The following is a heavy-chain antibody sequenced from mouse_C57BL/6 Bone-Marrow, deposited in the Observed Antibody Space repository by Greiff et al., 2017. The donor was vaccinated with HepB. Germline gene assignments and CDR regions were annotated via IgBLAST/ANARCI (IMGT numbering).Heavy chain of an antibody. CDR3: KRAYGSSHWYFDV. Sequence: VQLQESDAELVRPGASVTISCKASGYTFTDHAIHWVKQKPEQGLARIGYISPGNGDIKYNEKFKGKATLTADKSSSTAYMQLNSLTSEDSAVYFCKRAYGSSHWYFDVWGAGTTVTVSS. V-gene: IGHV1S53*02. CDR2: ISPGNGDI. D-gene: IGHD1-1*01. J-gene: IGHJ1*01. CDR1: GYTFTDHA.